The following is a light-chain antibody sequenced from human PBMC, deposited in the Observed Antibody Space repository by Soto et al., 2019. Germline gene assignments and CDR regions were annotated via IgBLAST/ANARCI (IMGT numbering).Light chain of an antibody. J-gene: IGKJ5*01. Sequence: AIQLTQSPSSLSASVGDRVTITCRASQGISSALAWYQQKPGKAPKLLIYDASSLESGVPSRFSGSGSGTDFTLTISSLQPEDFATYYCEQFNSYPHPFGQGTRLEIK. V-gene: IGKV1-13*02. CDR1: QGISSA. CDR2: DAS. CDR3: EQFNSYPHP.